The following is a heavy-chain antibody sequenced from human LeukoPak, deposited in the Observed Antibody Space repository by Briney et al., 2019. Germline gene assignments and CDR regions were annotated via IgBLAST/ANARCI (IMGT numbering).Heavy chain of an antibody. Sequence: PGGSLRLSCAASGFTFSSYEMNWLRQAPGKGLEWVSYISSSGSTIYYADSVKGRFTISRDNAKDSLYLQMNSLRAEDTAVYYCARGRGYCSSTSCLLFDYWGQGTLVTVSS. CDR3: ARGRGYCSSTSCLLFDY. J-gene: IGHJ4*02. D-gene: IGHD2-2*01. CDR1: GFTFSSYE. CDR2: ISSSGSTI. V-gene: IGHV3-48*03.